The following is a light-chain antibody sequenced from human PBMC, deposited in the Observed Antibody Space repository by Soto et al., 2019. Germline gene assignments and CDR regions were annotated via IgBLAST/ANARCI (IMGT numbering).Light chain of an antibody. Sequence: IVLTQSPDLLAVSLGERATFNCKSSQSVLSSSNNQNYLAWYQQKPGQPPKLLIYWASTRESGVPDRFSGSGSGTDFTLTISSLQAEDVAVYYCQQYYSTPLTFAGGTKVDIK. CDR2: WAS. CDR3: QQYYSTPLT. J-gene: IGKJ4*01. V-gene: IGKV4-1*01. CDR1: QSVLSSSNNQNY.